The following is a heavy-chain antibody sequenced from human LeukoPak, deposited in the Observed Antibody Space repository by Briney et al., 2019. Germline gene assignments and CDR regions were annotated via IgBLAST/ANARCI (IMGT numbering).Heavy chain of an antibody. J-gene: IGHJ4*02. CDR1: GFTFSSYA. V-gene: IGHV3-30*04. Sequence: PGGSLRLSCAASGFTFSSYAMHWVRQAPGKGLEWVAVISYDGSNKYYADSVKGRFTISRDNSKNTLYLQMNSLRAEDTAVYYWARKDYDFWSGYYTWRGGFFDYWGQETLVTVSS. CDR3: ARKDYDFWSGYYTWRGGFFDY. D-gene: IGHD3-3*01. CDR2: ISYDGSNK.